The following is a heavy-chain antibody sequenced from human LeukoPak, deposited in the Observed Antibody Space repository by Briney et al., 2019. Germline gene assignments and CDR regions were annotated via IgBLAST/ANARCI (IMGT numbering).Heavy chain of an antibody. CDR1: GGSISSGDYF. J-gene: IGHJ4*02. CDR3: ARDLFSRFQEQTGSY. V-gene: IGHV4-39*07. D-gene: IGHD1-26*01. Sequence: SETLSLTCTVSGGSISSGDYFWSWIRQPPGKGLEWIGSIYYSGSTYYNPSLKSRVTISVDTSKNQFSLKLSSVTAADTAVYYCARDLFSRFQEQTGSYWGQGTLVTVSS. CDR2: IYYSGST.